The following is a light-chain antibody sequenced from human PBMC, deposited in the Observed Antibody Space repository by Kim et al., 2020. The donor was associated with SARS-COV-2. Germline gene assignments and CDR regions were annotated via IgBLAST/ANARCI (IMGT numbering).Light chain of an antibody. CDR2: GAS. V-gene: IGKV3-20*01. Sequence: EIVLTQSPDSLSLSPGERATLSCRASRSVSDNYLAWYQQKPGQAPRLLIYGASSRATGIPDRFSGSGSGTDFTLTISRLEPEDFAVYYCQQYGSSYTFGQGTKLEI. CDR1: RSVSDNY. CDR3: QQYGSSYT. J-gene: IGKJ2*01.